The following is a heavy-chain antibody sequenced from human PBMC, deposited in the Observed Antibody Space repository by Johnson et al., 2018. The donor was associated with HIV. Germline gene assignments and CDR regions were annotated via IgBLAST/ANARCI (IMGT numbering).Heavy chain of an antibody. V-gene: IGHV3-9*01. CDR2: LSWNSGSI. D-gene: IGHD2-21*01. CDR3: AIDCGGDCYSGSGAFDI. Sequence: VQLVESGGGLVQPGRSLRLSCAASGFTFDDYAMHWVRQAPGKGLAWVSGLSWNSGSIGSEDSVKGRFTISRDNAKNSLYLQMNSLRAEDTALYYCAIDCGGDCYSGSGAFDIWGQGTMVTVSS. J-gene: IGHJ3*02. CDR1: GFTFDDYA.